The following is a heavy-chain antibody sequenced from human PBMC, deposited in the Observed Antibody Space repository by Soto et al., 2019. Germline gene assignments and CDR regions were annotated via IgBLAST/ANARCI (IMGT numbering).Heavy chain of an antibody. Sequence: ASVKVSCKASRYTFISHDINWVRRATGQGLEWMGWMNPKSANTGYAQNFQGRVTMTRNTSISTAYMELRSLRSDDTAVYYCARGSGSGWTTAFDYWGQGTLVTVSS. V-gene: IGHV1-8*01. CDR1: RYTFISHD. CDR3: ARGSGSGWTTAFDY. D-gene: IGHD6-19*01. CDR2: MNPKSANT. J-gene: IGHJ4*02.